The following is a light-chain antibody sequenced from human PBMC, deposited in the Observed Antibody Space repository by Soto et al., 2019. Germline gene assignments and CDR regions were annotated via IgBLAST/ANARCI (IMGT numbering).Light chain of an antibody. Sequence: QAVVTQEHSLTVSPGGTVTLTCASSTGAVTSDYDQNWFQQKPGHAPRALIYSTSNNHSWTPARFSGSLLGGKAALTLSGVQPEDEAEYYCLLYDGGAVVFGGGTKLTVL. CDR3: LLYDGGAVV. CDR1: TGAVTSDYD. CDR2: STS. J-gene: IGLJ2*01. V-gene: IGLV7-43*01.